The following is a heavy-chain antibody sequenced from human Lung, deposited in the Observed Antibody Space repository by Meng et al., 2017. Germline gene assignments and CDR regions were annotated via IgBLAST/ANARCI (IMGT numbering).Heavy chain of an antibody. V-gene: IGHV3-11*01. Sequence: QVQLVESGGGLVEPGGSLRLSCIVSGFTFSDYYMSWIRQAPGKGLEWLAYMGAIDPTIPYADSVRGRFTISRDNAKNSLYLQMDSLRAEDTAVYYCARDIQRIGSYFYFDYWGQGTLVTVSS. CDR3: ARDIQRIGSYFYFDY. D-gene: IGHD3-22*01. J-gene: IGHJ4*02. CDR1: GFTFSDYY. CDR2: MGAIDPTI.